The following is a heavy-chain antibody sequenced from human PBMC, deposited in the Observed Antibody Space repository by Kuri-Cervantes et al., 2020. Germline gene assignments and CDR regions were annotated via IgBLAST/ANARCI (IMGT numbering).Heavy chain of an antibody. CDR3: ARGLHYDFWSGYYTPYGMDV. D-gene: IGHD3-3*01. CDR1: GGSISSYY. Sequence: SETLSLTCTVSGGSISSYYWSWIRQPPGKGLEWIGYIYYSGSTNYNPSLKSRVTISVDTSKNQFSLKLSSVTAADTAVYYCARGLHYDFWSGYYTPYGMDVWGQGTTVTVS. V-gene: IGHV4-59*01. CDR2: IYYSGST. J-gene: IGHJ6*02.